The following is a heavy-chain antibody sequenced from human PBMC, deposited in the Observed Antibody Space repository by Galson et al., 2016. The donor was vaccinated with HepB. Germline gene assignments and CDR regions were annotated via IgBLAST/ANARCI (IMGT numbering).Heavy chain of an antibody. J-gene: IGHJ6*02. V-gene: IGHV3-7*03. CDR1: GFTFSTYW. CDR3: ARDGWPKNYYYYGMDV. Sequence: SLRLSCAASGFTFSTYWMSWVRQAPGKGLEWVANIKQDGSEKYYVDSVKGRFTISRDNAKNSLYLQMNSLRAEDTAVYYCARDGWPKNYYYYGMDVWGQGTTVTVPS. D-gene: IGHD5-24*01. CDR2: IKQDGSEK.